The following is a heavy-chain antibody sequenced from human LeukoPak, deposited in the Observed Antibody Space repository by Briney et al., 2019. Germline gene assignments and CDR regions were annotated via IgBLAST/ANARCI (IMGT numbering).Heavy chain of an antibody. Sequence: PSETLSLTCAVSGGSISSSNWWSWVRQPPGKGLEWIGEIYHSGSTNYNPSLKSRVTISVDKSKNQFSLKLSSVTAADTAVYYCATPQAYDILTGYYPGYWGQGTLVTVSS. D-gene: IGHD3-9*01. V-gene: IGHV4-4*02. CDR2: IYHSGST. J-gene: IGHJ4*02. CDR3: ATPQAYDILTGYYPGY. CDR1: GGSISSSNW.